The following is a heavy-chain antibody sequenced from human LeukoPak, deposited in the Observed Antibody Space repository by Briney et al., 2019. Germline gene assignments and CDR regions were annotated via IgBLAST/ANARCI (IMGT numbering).Heavy chain of an antibody. CDR3: ANYVSGIMRDY. V-gene: IGHV4-39*01. D-gene: IGHD3-16*01. CDR2: IDYRERT. Sequence: PSEPLTLTCTVSGGSITTSGHYWGWIRQPPGKGLEWIGSIDYRERTTYNPSLKSRVTISADTSRNQFSLKLSSVTATDTAVYYCANYVSGIMRDYWGQGTLVTVSS. CDR1: GGSITTSGHY. J-gene: IGHJ4*02.